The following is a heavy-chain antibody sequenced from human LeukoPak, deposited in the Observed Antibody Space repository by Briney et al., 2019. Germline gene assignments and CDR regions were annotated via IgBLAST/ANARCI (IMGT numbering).Heavy chain of an antibody. V-gene: IGHV3-23*01. Sequence: TGGSLRLSCAASGFTFSSYAMSWVRQAPGKGLEWVSAISGSGGSTYYADSVKGRFTISRDNSKNTLYLQMNSLRAEDTAVYYCAKDPDCSGGSCPDDYWGQGTLVTVSS. J-gene: IGHJ4*02. CDR1: GFTFSSYA. D-gene: IGHD2-15*01. CDR3: AKDPDCSGGSCPDDY. CDR2: ISGSGGST.